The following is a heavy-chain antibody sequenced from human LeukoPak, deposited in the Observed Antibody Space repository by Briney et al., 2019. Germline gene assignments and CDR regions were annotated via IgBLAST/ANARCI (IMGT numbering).Heavy chain of an antibody. CDR3: ARATVTTQDPHYYYYYGMDV. J-gene: IGHJ6*02. Sequence: GASVKVSCKASGGTFSSYAISWVRQAPGQGLEWMGGIIPIFGTANYAQKFQGRVTITADESTSTAYMELSSLRSEDTAVYYCARATVTTQDPHYYYYYGMDVWGQGTTVTGSS. CDR1: GGTFSSYA. D-gene: IGHD4-11*01. V-gene: IGHV1-69*13. CDR2: IIPIFGTA.